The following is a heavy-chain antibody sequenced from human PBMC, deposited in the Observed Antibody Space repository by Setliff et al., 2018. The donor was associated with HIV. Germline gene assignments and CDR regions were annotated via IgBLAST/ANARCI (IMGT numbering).Heavy chain of an antibody. CDR1: GYTFSTNA. J-gene: IGHJ4*02. Sequence: ASVKVSCKAFGYTFSTNAIHRVRQAPGQRLEWMGYINAGDDNTRYSEKFQGRVTITRDTSANTAYMELSSLRSEDTAVYYCARGSCSGCYLSDYWGLGTLVSVSS. D-gene: IGHD6-19*01. CDR3: ARGSCSGCYLSDY. V-gene: IGHV1-3*01. CDR2: INAGDDNT.